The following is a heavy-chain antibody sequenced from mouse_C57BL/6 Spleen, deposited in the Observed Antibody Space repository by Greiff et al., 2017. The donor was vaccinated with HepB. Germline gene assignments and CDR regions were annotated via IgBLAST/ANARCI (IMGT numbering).Heavy chain of an antibody. J-gene: IGHJ4*01. CDR2: IDPSDSYT. CDR3: ARSFITTVVARYYAMDY. V-gene: IGHV1-50*01. Sequence: QVQLKQPGAELVKPGASVKLSCKASGYTFTSYWMQWVKQRPGQGLEWIGEIDPSDSYTNYNQKFKGKATLTVDTSSSTAYMQLSSLTSEDSAVYYCARSFITTVVARYYAMDYWGQGTSVTVSS. CDR1: GYTFTSYW. D-gene: IGHD1-1*01.